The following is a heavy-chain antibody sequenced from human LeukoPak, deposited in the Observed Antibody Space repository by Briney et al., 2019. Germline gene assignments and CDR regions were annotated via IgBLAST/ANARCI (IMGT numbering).Heavy chain of an antibody. D-gene: IGHD4-17*01. CDR2: ISGSGGST. J-gene: IGHJ4*02. Sequence: GGSLRLSCTASGFTFSSYAMSWVRQAPGKGLEWVSAISGSGGSTYYADSVKGRFTISRDNSKNTLYLQMNSLRAEDTAVYYCAKDQYGDSAAHWGQGTLVTVSS. CDR3: AKDQYGDSAAH. V-gene: IGHV3-23*01. CDR1: GFTFSSYA.